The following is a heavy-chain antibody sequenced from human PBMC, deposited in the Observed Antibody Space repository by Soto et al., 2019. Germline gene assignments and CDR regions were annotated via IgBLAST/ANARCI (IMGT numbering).Heavy chain of an antibody. Sequence: EVQLLESGGGLVQPGGSLRLSCAASGFTFSSYAMSWVRQAPGKGLEWVSAISGSGGSTYYADSVKGRFTISRDNSKNTLYLQMNSLRAEDTAVYYCASPLDFWSGYYEYYYYGMDVWGQGTTVTVSS. CDR3: ASPLDFWSGYYEYYYYGMDV. CDR2: ISGSGGST. D-gene: IGHD3-3*01. J-gene: IGHJ6*02. CDR1: GFTFSSYA. V-gene: IGHV3-23*01.